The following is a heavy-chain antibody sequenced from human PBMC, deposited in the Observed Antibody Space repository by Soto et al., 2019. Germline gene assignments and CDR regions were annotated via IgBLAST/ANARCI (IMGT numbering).Heavy chain of an antibody. CDR1: GFTFGNYA. J-gene: IGHJ4*02. CDR2: ISGGGDAT. CDR3: AKKSLGSITLPALYYFDY. V-gene: IGHV3-23*01. D-gene: IGHD2-15*01. Sequence: EVQLLESGGGLVQPGGSLRLSCAASGFTFGNYAFSGVRQAPGKGLEWVSFISGGGDATYYPDSVKGRVTTSRDNSKNTVDLQMNSLRAEDTAVYYCAKKSLGSITLPALYYFDYWGQGTLVTGSS.